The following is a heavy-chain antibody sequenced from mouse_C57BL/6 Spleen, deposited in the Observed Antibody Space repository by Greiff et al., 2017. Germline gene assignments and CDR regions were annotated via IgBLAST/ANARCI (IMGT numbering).Heavy chain of an antibody. Sequence: VQLQQPGAELVKPGASVKMSCKASGYTFTSYWITWVKQRPGQGLEWIGDIYPGSGSTNYNEKFKSKATLTVDTSSSTAYMQLSSLTSEDSAVYYCARSYYYGSSDGYFDYWGQGTTLTVSS. J-gene: IGHJ2*01. CDR3: ARSYYYGSSDGYFDY. D-gene: IGHD1-1*01. V-gene: IGHV1-55*01. CDR1: GYTFTSYW. CDR2: IYPGSGST.